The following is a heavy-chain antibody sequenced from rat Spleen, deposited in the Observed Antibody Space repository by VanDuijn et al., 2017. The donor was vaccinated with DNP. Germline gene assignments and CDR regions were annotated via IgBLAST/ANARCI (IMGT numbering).Heavy chain of an antibody. CDR3: ARHRTIMPYYYVMDA. Sequence: EVQLQESGPGLVEPSQSLSLTCSVTGYSITSNYWGWIRKFPGNRMEWMAYISYRGNTGYNPSLRSRISITRDTSKNQFFLRLNSVTTEDTDTYYCARHRTIMPYYYVMDAWGQGASVTVSS. V-gene: IGHV3-1*01. J-gene: IGHJ4*01. CDR1: GYSITSNY. CDR2: ISYRGNT. D-gene: IGHD1-12*01.